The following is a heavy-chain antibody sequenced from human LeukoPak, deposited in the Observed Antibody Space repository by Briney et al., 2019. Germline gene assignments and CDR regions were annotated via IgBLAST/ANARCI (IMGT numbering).Heavy chain of an antibody. CDR3: AGGGGGDGSGWSTTDY. D-gene: IGHD6-19*01. CDR1: GFTFSSYW. J-gene: IGHJ4*02. Sequence: GGSLRLSCVASGFTFSSYWMSWVRQAPGKGLEWVANINQDGSEKYDVDSAKGRFTISRDNAKNSLYLQMNSLRVEDTAMYYCAGGGGGDGSGWSTTDYWGQGTLVTISS. V-gene: IGHV3-7*04. CDR2: INQDGSEK.